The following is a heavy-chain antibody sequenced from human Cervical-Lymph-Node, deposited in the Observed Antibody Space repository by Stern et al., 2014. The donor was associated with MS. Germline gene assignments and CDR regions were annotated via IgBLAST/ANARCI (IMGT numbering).Heavy chain of an antibody. Sequence: VQLVQSGGGLVQPGGSLRLSCAASGFPFTSYWLHWVRQAPGKGLVWVSRIDRDGSDISYADSVKGRFTISRDNAKSTLYLQMGGLRAEDPAVYYCATLGPHHYEGRPPYWGQGTLVTVSS. CDR2: IDRDGSDI. CDR3: ATLGPHHYEGRPPY. CDR1: GFPFTSYW. D-gene: IGHD3-22*01. V-gene: IGHV3-74*02. J-gene: IGHJ4*02.